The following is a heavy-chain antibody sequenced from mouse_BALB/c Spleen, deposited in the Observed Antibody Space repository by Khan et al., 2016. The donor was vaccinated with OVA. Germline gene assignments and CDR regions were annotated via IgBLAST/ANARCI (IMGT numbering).Heavy chain of an antibody. CDR1: GYSFTGYF. CDR3: ARSYRCDLDY. Sequence: VQLQQSGPELVKPGASVKISCKASGYSFTGYFMNWVMQSHGKSLEWIGRINPHIGETFYNQKFKGKATLTVDESSSTAHMEHRSLASEDSADDYCARSYRCDLDYWGQGTTLTVSA. V-gene: IGHV1-20*02. J-gene: IGHJ2*01. CDR2: INPHIGET. D-gene: IGHD1-1*01.